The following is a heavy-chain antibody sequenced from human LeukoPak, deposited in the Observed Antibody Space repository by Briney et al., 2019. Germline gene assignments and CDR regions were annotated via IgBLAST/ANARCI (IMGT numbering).Heavy chain of an antibody. Sequence: TSETLSLTCTVSGGSISSSSYYWGWIRQPPGKGLEWIGSIYYSGSTYYNPSLKSRVTISVDTSKNQFSLKLSSVTAADTAVYYCARHRYDFWSGYYNYWGQGTLVTVSS. D-gene: IGHD3-3*01. J-gene: IGHJ4*02. CDR3: ARHRYDFWSGYYNY. CDR1: GGSISSSSYY. CDR2: IYYSGST. V-gene: IGHV4-39*01.